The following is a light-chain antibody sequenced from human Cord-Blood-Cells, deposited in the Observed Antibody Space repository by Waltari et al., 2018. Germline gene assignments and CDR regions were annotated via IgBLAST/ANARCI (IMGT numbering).Light chain of an antibody. CDR1: SSDVGGYNY. Sequence: SALTQPASVSGSPGPSITISCTGTSSDVGGYNYVSWYQQHPGKAPKLMIYDVSKRPSGVSNRFSGSKSGNTASLTISGLQAEDEADYYCSSYTSSSTWVFGGGTKLTVL. J-gene: IGLJ3*02. CDR2: DVS. CDR3: SSYTSSSTWV. V-gene: IGLV2-14*01.